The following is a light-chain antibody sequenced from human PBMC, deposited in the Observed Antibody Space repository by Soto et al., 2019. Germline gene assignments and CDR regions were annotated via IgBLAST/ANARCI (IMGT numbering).Light chain of an antibody. Sequence: SYELTQPPSVSVAPGKTARITCGGNNIGSKSVHWYQQKPGQAPVLVIYYDSDRPSGIPERFSGSNSGNTATLTISRVEAGDEAEYYCQVWDSSSDPAVVFGGGTKLIVL. CDR1: NIGSKS. V-gene: IGLV3-21*04. CDR2: YDS. CDR3: QVWDSSSDPAVV. J-gene: IGLJ2*01.